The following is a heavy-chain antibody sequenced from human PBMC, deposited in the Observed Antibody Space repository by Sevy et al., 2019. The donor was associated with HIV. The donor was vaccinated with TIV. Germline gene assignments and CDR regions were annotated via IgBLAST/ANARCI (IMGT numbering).Heavy chain of an antibody. Sequence: SETLSLTCTVSGGSINTGGYYWSWIRQHPGKGLEWTGYIYRSGSAFYNPSLESRVTISVDTSKNQFSLKLSSVTAADRAVYYCATHPNYYDSTGFPHGLNIWGQGTMVTVSS. CDR1: GGSINTGGYY. CDR2: IYRSGSA. V-gene: IGHV4-31*03. D-gene: IGHD3-22*01. J-gene: IGHJ3*02. CDR3: ATHPNYYDSTGFPHGLNI.